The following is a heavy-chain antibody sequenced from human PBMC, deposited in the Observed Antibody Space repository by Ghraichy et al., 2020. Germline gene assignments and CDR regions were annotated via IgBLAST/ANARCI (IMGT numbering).Heavy chain of an antibody. Sequence: SETLSLTCTVSGGSISSSSYYWGWIRQPPGKGLEWIGSIYYSGSTYYNPSLKSRVTISVDTSKNQFSLKLSSVTAADTAVHYCARHHFDSSSWSSYYYYYYMDVWGKGTTVTVSS. V-gene: IGHV4-39*01. CDR3: ARHHFDSSSWSSYYYYYYMDV. D-gene: IGHD6-13*01. CDR2: IYYSGST. CDR1: GGSISSSSYY. J-gene: IGHJ6*03.